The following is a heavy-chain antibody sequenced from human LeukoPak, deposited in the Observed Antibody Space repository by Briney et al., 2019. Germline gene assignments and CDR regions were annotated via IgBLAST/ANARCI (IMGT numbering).Heavy chain of an antibody. CDR1: GGSISSSSYY. J-gene: IGHJ4*02. V-gene: IGHV4-39*07. D-gene: IGHD4/OR15-4a*01. Sequence: SETLSLTCTVSGGSISSSSYYWGWIRQPPGKGLEWIGSIYYSGSTYYNPSLKSRVTISVDTSKNQFSLKLSSVTAADTAVYYCARDVPPMVTRLYYFDYWGQGTLVTVSS. CDR2: IYYSGST. CDR3: ARDVPPMVTRLYYFDY.